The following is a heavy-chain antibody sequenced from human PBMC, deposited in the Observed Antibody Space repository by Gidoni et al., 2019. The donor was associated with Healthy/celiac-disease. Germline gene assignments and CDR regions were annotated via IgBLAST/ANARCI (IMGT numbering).Heavy chain of an antibody. Sequence: EVQRWESGGGLVQLGGSLRLSCAPAGFTLSTYAMSGVRQAPGKGVEWVLAISGGGGSTYYADCVKGRFTISRDNSKSTLYLQMNSLRAEATAVYYCAKDLRFLEEYFDYWGQGTLVTVSS. CDR1: GFTLSTYA. CDR3: AKDLRFLEEYFDY. CDR2: ISGGGGST. V-gene: IGHV3-23*01. D-gene: IGHD3-3*01. J-gene: IGHJ4*02.